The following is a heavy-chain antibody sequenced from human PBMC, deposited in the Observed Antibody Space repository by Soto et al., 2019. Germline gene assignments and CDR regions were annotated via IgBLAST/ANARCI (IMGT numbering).Heavy chain of an antibody. D-gene: IGHD3-10*01. Sequence: LSLTCTVSGGSISSYYWSWIRQPPGKGLEWIGEINHSGSTNYNPSLKSRVTISVDTSKNQFSLKLSSVTAADTAVYYCARGAPSSYYGSGRTLGIWGQGTMVTVSS. J-gene: IGHJ3*02. CDR2: INHSGST. CDR3: ARGAPSSYYGSGRTLGI. CDR1: GGSISSYY. V-gene: IGHV4-34*01.